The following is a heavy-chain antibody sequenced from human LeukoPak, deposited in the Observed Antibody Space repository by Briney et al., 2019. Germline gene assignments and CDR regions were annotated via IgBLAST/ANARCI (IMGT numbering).Heavy chain of an antibody. Sequence: ASVKVSCKAFGYSLTNYYVHWVRQAPGQGLEWMGEINPSGGSTSYAQKFQGRITVTRDTYTNPVYTDLSSLRSEDPATYYCARGAPTPRIGPGRFDYWGQGSLLTVAS. J-gene: IGHJ4*02. CDR2: INPSGGST. D-gene: IGHD1-26*01. V-gene: IGHV1-46*01. CDR1: GYSLTNYY. CDR3: ARGAPTPRIGPGRFDY.